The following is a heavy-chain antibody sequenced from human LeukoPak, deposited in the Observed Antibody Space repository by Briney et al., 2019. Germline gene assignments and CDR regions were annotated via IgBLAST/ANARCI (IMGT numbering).Heavy chain of an antibody. CDR1: GFTFSSYA. Sequence: GGSLRLSCAASGFTFSSYAMHWVRQAPGKGLEWVAVISYDGSNKYYANSVKGRFTVSRDNSKNTVYLQMNSLRADDTAIYYCAKGEGYMDVWGKGTTVTVSS. V-gene: IGHV3-30-3*01. CDR2: ISYDGSNK. J-gene: IGHJ6*03. CDR3: AKGEGYMDV.